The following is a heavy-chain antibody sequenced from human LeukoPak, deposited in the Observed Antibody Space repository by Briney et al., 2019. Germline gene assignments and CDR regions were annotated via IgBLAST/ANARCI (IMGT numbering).Heavy chain of an antibody. D-gene: IGHD6-13*01. CDR2: IRSKAYGGTT. CDR3: TGAGTALVYYYYYYMDV. CDR1: GFTFGDYA. J-gene: IGHJ6*03. V-gene: IGHV3-49*03. Sequence: VQPGRSLRLSCTASGFTFGDYAMSWFRQAPGKGLEWVGFIRSKAYGGTTEYAASVKGRFTISRDDSKSIAYLQMNSLKTEDTALYYCTGAGTALVYYYYYYMDVWGKGTTVTVSS.